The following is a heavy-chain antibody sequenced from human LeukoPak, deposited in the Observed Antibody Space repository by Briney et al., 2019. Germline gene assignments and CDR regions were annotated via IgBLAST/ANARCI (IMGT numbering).Heavy chain of an antibody. D-gene: IGHD2-2*01. CDR1: GYTFTSYG. CDR3: ARAVVVPAAFSYYYYYMDV. CDR2: ISAYNGNT. V-gene: IGHV1-18*01. Sequence: ASVKVSCKASGYTFTSYGISWVRQAPGQGLEWMGWISAYNGNTNYAQKLQGRVTMTTDTSTSTAYMELRSLRSDDTAVYYCARAVVVPAAFSYYYYYMDVWGKGTTVTVSS. J-gene: IGHJ6*03.